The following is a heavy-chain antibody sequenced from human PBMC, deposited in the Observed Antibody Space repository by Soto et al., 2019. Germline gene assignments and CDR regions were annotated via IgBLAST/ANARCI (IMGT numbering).Heavy chain of an antibody. V-gene: IGHV3-30*18. CDR1: GFTFSSYG. Sequence: QVQLVESGGGVVQPGRSLRLSCAASGFTFSSYGMHWVRQAPGKGLEWVAVISYDGSNKYYADSVKGRFTISRDNSKNTLYLQMNSLRAADTAVYYCAKGYSSGWGIDYWGQGTLVTVSS. D-gene: IGHD6-19*01. J-gene: IGHJ4*02. CDR3: AKGYSSGWGIDY. CDR2: ISYDGSNK.